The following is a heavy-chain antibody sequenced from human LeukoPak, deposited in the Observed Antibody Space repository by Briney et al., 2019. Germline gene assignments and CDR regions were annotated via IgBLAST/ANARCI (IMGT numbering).Heavy chain of an antibody. Sequence: SETLSLTCTVSGGSISSYYWSWIRQPPGKGLEWIGYIYYSGRTNYNPSLKSRVTISVDTSKNQCSLKLSSVTAADTAVYYCARQSISGSSLSYFDYWGQGTLVNVSS. CDR1: GGSISSYY. J-gene: IGHJ4*02. V-gene: IGHV4-59*01. CDR3: ARQSISGSSLSYFDY. CDR2: IYYSGRT. D-gene: IGHD3-22*01.